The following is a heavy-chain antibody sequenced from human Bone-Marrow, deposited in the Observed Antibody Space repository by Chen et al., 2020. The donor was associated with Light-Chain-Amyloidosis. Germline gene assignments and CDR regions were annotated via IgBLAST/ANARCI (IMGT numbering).Heavy chain of an antibody. Sequence: EVQLVESGGGLVQPGGSLRLSCAASGFTFRSYSMNWVRQAPGKGLEWVSYISSSSSTIYYADSVKGRFTISRDNAKNSLYLQMNSLRAEDTAVYYCAGSWRELLVSPYYYMDVWGKGTTVTVSS. CDR1: GFTFRSYS. CDR3: AGSWRELLVSPYYYMDV. J-gene: IGHJ6*03. V-gene: IGHV3-48*01. D-gene: IGHD1-26*01. CDR2: ISSSSSTI.